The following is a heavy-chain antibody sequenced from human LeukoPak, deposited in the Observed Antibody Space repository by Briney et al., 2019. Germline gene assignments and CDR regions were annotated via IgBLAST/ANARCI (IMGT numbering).Heavy chain of an antibody. D-gene: IGHD4-23*01. CDR3: ARGPPWASRGNSSWGPPTYYYGMDV. V-gene: IGHV1-69*13. CDR1: GGTFSSYA. Sequence: GASVKVSCKASGGTFSSYAISWVRQAPGQGLEWMGGIIPIFGTANYAQKFQGRVTITADESTSTAYMELSSLRSEDTAVYYCARGPPWASRGNSSWGPPTYYYGMDVWGQGTTVTVSS. J-gene: IGHJ6*02. CDR2: IIPIFGTA.